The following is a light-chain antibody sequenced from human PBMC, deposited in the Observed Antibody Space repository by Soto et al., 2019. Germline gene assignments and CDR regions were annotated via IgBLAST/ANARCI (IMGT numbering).Light chain of an antibody. J-gene: IGKJ4*01. CDR3: QQYSKWPLT. Sequence: EIVMTQSPATLSVSPGERATVSCRASESVNNNLAWYQHKPGQAPRLLIYFASTRATGIPARFSGSGSATEFSLTISSVQPEDFAVYYCQQYSKWPLTFGGGTKVET. V-gene: IGKV3-15*01. CDR2: FAS. CDR1: ESVNNN.